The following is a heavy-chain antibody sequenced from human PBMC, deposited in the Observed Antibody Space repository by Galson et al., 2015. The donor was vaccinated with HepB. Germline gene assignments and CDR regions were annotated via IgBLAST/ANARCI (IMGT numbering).Heavy chain of an antibody. J-gene: IGHJ3*01. CDR2: ISHNGGAT. Sequence: SLRLSCAGSGFRFHYYALHWVRQAPGKGLEFVSGISHNGGATKFADSVRDRFTITRDNSKNTMYLQMNSLRTEDTAVYYCVKEDILTCYSGGSFHFWGRGTMVTVSS. CDR3: VKEDILTCYSGGSFHF. V-gene: IGHV3-64D*06. D-gene: IGHD3-9*01. CDR1: GFRFHYYA.